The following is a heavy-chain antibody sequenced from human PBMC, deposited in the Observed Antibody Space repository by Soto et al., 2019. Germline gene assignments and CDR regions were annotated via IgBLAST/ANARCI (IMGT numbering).Heavy chain of an antibody. V-gene: IGHV1-69*01. J-gene: IGHJ4*02. Sequence: QVQLVQSGAEVKKPGSSVKVSCKASGGTFSSYAISWVRQAPGQGLEWMGGIIPIFGTANYAQKLQGRVLITADEPTSTAYIEQSSLRSEDTAVYYCAWRGTKEDYWGQGTLLTVSP. D-gene: IGHD3-3*01. CDR2: IIPIFGTA. CDR1: GGTFSSYA. CDR3: AWRGTKEDY.